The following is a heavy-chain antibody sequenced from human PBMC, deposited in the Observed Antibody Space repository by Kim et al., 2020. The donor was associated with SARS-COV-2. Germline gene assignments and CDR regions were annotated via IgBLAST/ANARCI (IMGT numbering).Heavy chain of an antibody. CDR3: ARDMNYDILTGYFTHSEPDY. Sequence: SVNVSCKASGGTFSSYAISWVRQAPGQGLEWMGRIIPILGIANYAQKFQGRVTITADKSTSTAYMELSSLRSEDTAVYYCARDMNYDILTGYFTHSEPDYWGQGTLVTVSS. CDR1: GGTFSSYA. CDR2: IIPILGIA. V-gene: IGHV1-69*04. J-gene: IGHJ4*02. D-gene: IGHD3-9*01.